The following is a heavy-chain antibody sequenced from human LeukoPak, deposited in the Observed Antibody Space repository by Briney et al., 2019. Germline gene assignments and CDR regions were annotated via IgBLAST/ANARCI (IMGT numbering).Heavy chain of an antibody. CDR1: GYTFTGYY. V-gene: IGHV1-2*02. J-gene: IGHJ4*02. CDR2: INPNSGGT. Sequence: ASVKVSCKASGYTFTGYYMHWVRQAPGQGLEWMGWINPNSGGTNYAQKFQGRVTMTTDTSTSTAYMELRSLRSDDTAVYYCARDVRTYGAYEAEFDYWGQGTLVTVSS. D-gene: IGHD4-17*01. CDR3: ARDVRTYGAYEAEFDY.